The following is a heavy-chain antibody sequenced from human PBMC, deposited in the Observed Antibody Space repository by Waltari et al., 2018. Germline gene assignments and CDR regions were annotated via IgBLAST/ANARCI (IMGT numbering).Heavy chain of an antibody. CDR1: GGSISSSSYY. CDR3: AGVSIVATIIDY. Sequence: QLQLQESGPGLVKPSETLSLTCTVSGGSISSSSYYWGWIRQPPGKGLEWIGSIYYSGSTYYNPSLKSRVTISVDTSKNQFSLKLSSVTAADTAVYYCAGVSIVATIIDYWGQGTLVTVSS. J-gene: IGHJ4*02. CDR2: IYYSGST. V-gene: IGHV4-39*07. D-gene: IGHD5-12*01.